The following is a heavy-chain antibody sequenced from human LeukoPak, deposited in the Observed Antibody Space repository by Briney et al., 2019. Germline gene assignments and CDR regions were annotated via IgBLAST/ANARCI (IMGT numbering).Heavy chain of an antibody. J-gene: IGHJ3*02. CDR3: ARWGVITMVRGAYAFDI. CDR1: VFTFSSYA. V-gene: IGHV3-23*01. D-gene: IGHD3-10*01. CDR2: ISGSGGST. Sequence: PGGALRLSYAASVFTFSSYAMSWVREAPAKGVEWGSAISGSGGSTYYADSVKGEFTTSRDTSKNTMYLQINSLRAEDLALYYCARWGVITMVRGAYAFDIWGQGTMVTVSS.